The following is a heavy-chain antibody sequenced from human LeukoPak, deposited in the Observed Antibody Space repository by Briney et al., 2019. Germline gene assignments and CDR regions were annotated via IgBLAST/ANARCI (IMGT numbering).Heavy chain of an antibody. CDR1: GVSISSYY. CDR3: ASYYYDSSGHDY. J-gene: IGHJ4*02. Sequence: SETLSLTCTVSGVSISSYYWNWSRQPAGKGLGWIGRIHTSGSTNYNPSVKSRVTMSIDTSKNQFSLQLNSVTPEDTAVYYCASYYYDSSGHDYWGQGTLVTVSS. D-gene: IGHD3-22*01. V-gene: IGHV4-4*07. CDR2: IHTSGST.